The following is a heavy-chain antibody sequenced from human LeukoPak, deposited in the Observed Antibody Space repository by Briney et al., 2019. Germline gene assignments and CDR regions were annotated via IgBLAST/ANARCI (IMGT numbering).Heavy chain of an antibody. CDR1: GGSISSSSYY. CDR3: ARGAVAAPFDY. D-gene: IGHD6-19*01. Sequence: SETLSLTCTVSGGSISSSSYYWGWIRQPPGKGLEWIGSVYYTGASYYNPSLKSRVTISVDTSKSQFSLQLSSVTAADTAVYYCARGAVAAPFDYWGQGTLVTVSS. J-gene: IGHJ4*02. V-gene: IGHV4-39*07. CDR2: VYYTGAS.